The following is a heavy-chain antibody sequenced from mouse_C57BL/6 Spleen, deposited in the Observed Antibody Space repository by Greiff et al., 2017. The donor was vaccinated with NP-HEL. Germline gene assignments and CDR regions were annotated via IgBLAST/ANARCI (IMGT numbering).Heavy chain of an antibody. J-gene: IGHJ3*01. CDR3: ARGGDYDGERFAY. CDR1: GYTFTSYW. V-gene: IGHV1-64*01. D-gene: IGHD2-4*01. Sequence: QVQLKQPGAELVKPGASVKLSCKASGYTFTSYWMHWVKQRPGQGLEWIGMIHPNSGSTNYNEKFKSKATLTVDKSSSTAYMQLSSLTSEDSAVYYCARGGDYDGERFAYWGQGTLVTVSA. CDR2: IHPNSGST.